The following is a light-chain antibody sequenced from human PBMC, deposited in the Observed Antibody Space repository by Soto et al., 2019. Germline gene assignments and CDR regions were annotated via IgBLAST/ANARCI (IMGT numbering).Light chain of an antibody. Sequence: EMALPQSPVTLSLAPFRRTTLACRAFQSLSNNIYLAWYQQKPGQAPRLLIYGASTRATGVPDRFSGSGSGTDFTLTISRLEPEDFAVYYCQQYGSSPKTFGQGTKVDIK. CDR1: QSLSNNIY. CDR3: QQYGSSPKT. J-gene: IGKJ1*01. V-gene: IGKV3-20*01. CDR2: GAS.